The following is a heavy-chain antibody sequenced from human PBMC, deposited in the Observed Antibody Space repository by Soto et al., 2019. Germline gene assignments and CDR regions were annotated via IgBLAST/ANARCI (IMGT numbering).Heavy chain of an antibody. CDR1: GGSISSSRYY. CDR2: IYYSGST. CDR3: ARHVKDGVLERHSYYYYGMDV. V-gene: IGHV4-39*01. D-gene: IGHD1-1*01. Sequence: SETLSLTCTVSGGSISSSRYYWGWIRQPPGKGLEWIGSIYYSGSTYYNPSLKSRVTISVDTSKNQFSLKLSSVTAADTAVYYCARHVKDGVLERHSYYYYGMDVWGQGTTVTVSS. J-gene: IGHJ6*02.